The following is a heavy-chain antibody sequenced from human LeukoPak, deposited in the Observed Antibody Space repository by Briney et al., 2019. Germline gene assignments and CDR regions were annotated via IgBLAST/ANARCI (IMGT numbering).Heavy chain of an antibody. Sequence: GGSLRLSCAASGFTFSSYSMNWVRQAPGKGLEWVSAISGSGGSTYYADSVKGRFTISRDNSKNTLYLQMNSLRAEDTAVYYCAKDRSKQWLYDYWGQGTLVTVSS. V-gene: IGHV3-23*01. CDR3: AKDRSKQWLYDY. D-gene: IGHD6-19*01. J-gene: IGHJ4*02. CDR2: ISGSGGST. CDR1: GFTFSSYS.